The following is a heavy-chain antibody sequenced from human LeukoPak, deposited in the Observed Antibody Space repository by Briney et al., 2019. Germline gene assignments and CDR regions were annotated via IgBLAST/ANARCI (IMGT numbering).Heavy chain of an antibody. V-gene: IGHV1-69*13. CDR1: GGTFSSYA. CDR3: ARENNWNDDLAAFDI. Sequence: SVKVSCKASGGTFSSYAISWVRQAPGQGLEWMGGIIPIFGTANYAQKFQGRVTITADESTSTAYMELSSLRSEDTAVYYCARENNWNDDLAAFDIWGQGTMVTVSS. D-gene: IGHD1-1*01. J-gene: IGHJ3*02. CDR2: IIPIFGTA.